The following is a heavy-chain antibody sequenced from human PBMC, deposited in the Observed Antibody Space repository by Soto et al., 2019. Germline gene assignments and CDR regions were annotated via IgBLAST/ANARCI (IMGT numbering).Heavy chain of an antibody. Sequence: EVQLVESGGGVVQPGGSLRLSCAASGFTFTNYWMHWVRQVPGEGLVWVSCTNDDGSRTWYADSVRGRFAMSRDNARNTVYLQMNSLRAEDTAVYYCGTTFEYWGQGTPVTISS. J-gene: IGHJ4*02. V-gene: IGHV3-74*01. CDR2: TNDDGSRT. CDR3: GTTFEY. D-gene: IGHD1-26*01. CDR1: GFTFTNYW.